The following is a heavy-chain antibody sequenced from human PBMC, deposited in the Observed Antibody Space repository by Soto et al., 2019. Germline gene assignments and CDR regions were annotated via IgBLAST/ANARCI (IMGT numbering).Heavy chain of an antibody. CDR2: ISAYNGNT. J-gene: IGHJ5*02. Sequence: QVQLVQSGAEVKKPGASVKVSCKASGYTFTSYGISWVRQAPGQGLEWVGWISAYNGNTNYAQKLQPRVTMTSASSTSTAYMELSRLRSDDPAVYYCARVERLGWYGYWYSWFDPWGQGTLFNVS. CDR3: ARVERLGWYGYWYSWFDP. D-gene: IGHD2-2*03. CDR1: GYTFTSYG. V-gene: IGHV1-18*01.